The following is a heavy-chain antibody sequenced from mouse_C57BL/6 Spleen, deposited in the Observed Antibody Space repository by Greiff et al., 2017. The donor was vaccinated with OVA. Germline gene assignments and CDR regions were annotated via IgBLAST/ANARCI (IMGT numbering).Heavy chain of an antibody. D-gene: IGHD2-2*01. CDR3: ARRLQYYFDY. Sequence: EVQLQQSGPELVKPGASVKISCKASGYTFTDYYMNWVKQSHGKSLEWIGDINPNNGGTSYNQKFKGKATLTVDKSSSTAYMELRSLTSEDSAVNYCARRLQYYFDYWGKGTTLTVSS. J-gene: IGHJ2*01. CDR1: GYTFTDYY. V-gene: IGHV1-26*01. CDR2: INPNNGGT.